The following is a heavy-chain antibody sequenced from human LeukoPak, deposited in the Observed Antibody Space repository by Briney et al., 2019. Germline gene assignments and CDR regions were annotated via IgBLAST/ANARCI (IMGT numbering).Heavy chain of an antibody. Sequence: GGSLKLPCAASGFTFSGSALHWFGRPSGKGLEWFGGIRSKANSFAKAYAASVKGRFTISRDDSKNTAYLQMNSLKTEDTAVYYCTSRKALGYCSGGSCQDYWGQGTLVTVSS. CDR1: GFTFSGSA. J-gene: IGHJ4*02. CDR2: IRSKANSFAK. D-gene: IGHD2-15*01. CDR3: TSRKALGYCSGGSCQDY. V-gene: IGHV3-73*01.